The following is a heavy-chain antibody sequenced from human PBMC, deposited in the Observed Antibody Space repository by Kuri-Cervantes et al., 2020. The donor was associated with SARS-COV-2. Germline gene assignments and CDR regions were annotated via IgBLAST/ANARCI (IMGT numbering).Heavy chain of an antibody. V-gene: IGHV4-4*02. CDR1: GGSISSSNW. J-gene: IGHJ4*02. CDR2: IYHSGST. D-gene: IGHD6-6*01. CDR3: ARTYSSPSLFYDY. Sequence: SETLSLTCAVSGGSISSSNWWSWVRQPPGKGLEWIGEIYHSGSTNYNPSLKSRVTISVDKSKNQFSLKLSSVTAADTAVYYCARTYSSPSLFYDYWGQGTLVTVSS.